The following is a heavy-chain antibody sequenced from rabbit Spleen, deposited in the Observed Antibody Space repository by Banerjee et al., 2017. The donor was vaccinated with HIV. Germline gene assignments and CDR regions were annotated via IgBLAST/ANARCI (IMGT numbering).Heavy chain of an antibody. J-gene: IGHJ4*01. Sequence: QSVEESGGDLVKPGGTLTLTCTVSGFSFSTRYYMCWVRQAPGKGLEWIGCIDVGNSGRIHYASWAKGRFTISKTSSTTVTLQMTSLTVADTATYFCARGSAAMTMVITGYYLNLWGQGTLVT. CDR1: GFSFSTRYY. CDR3: ARGSAAMTMVITGYYLNL. D-gene: IGHD2-1*01. CDR2: IDVGNSGRI. V-gene: IGHV1S40*01.